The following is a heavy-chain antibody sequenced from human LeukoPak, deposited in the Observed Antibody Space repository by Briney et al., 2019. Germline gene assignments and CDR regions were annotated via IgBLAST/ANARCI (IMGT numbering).Heavy chain of an antibody. D-gene: IGHD3-22*01. V-gene: IGHV3-48*03. Sequence: GGSLRLSCAASGFTFSIYEMNWVRQAPGKGLEWVSYISSRGNTIYYADSVKGRFTMSRDNAKNSLYLQMNSLRDEDTAVYYCARDGSGYYDTSGYRNWGQGTLVTVSS. CDR3: ARDGSGYYDTSGYRN. CDR1: GFTFSIYE. CDR2: ISSRGNTI. J-gene: IGHJ4*02.